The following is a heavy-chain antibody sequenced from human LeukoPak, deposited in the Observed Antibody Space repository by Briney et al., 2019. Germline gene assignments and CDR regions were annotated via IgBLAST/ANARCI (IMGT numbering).Heavy chain of an antibody. D-gene: IGHD6-13*01. CDR2: INPNGGGT. CDR3: ARGRAQSIAAVDY. J-gene: IGHJ4*02. Sequence: ASVKVSCKTSGYTFTSYYMHWMRQAPGQGLEWVGMINPNGGGTSSAQKFQGRVTMTRDTSTSTVYMDLSSLRSEDTAVYYCARGRAQSIAAVDYWGQGTLVTVSS. V-gene: IGHV1-46*01. CDR1: GYTFTSYY.